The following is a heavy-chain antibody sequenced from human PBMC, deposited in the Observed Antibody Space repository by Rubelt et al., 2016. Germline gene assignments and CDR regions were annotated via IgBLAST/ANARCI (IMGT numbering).Heavy chain of an antibody. CDR2: IYYSGST. CDR3: ARGAHGRWLHPQLDY. Sequence: QLQLQESGPGLVKPSETLSLTCTVSGGSISSSSYYWGWIRQPPGKGLEWIGSIYYSGSTYYNPSLNSRVARSVDTSKNQFSRKLSFVTAADTAVYYCARGAHGRWLHPQLDYWGQGTLVTVSS. CDR1: GGSISSSSYY. D-gene: IGHD5-24*01. V-gene: IGHV4-39*07. J-gene: IGHJ4*02.